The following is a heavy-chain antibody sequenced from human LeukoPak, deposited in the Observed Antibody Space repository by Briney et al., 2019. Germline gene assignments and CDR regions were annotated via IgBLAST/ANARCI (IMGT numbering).Heavy chain of an antibody. Sequence: GGSLRLSCAASGFTFSSYSMNWVRQAPGKGLEWVSYISSSSSTIYYADSVKGRFTISRDNAKNSLYLQMNSLRAEDTAVYYCARDTGSYSVGWFDTWGQGTLVTVSS. CDR3: ARDTGSYSVGWFDT. CDR2: ISSSSSTI. J-gene: IGHJ5*02. CDR1: GFTFSSYS. V-gene: IGHV3-48*01. D-gene: IGHD1-26*01.